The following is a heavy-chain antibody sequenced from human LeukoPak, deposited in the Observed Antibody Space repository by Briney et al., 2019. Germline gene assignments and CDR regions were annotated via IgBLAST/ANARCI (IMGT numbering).Heavy chain of an antibody. CDR3: ARVSHYYDSSGYYLRGFDP. D-gene: IGHD3-22*01. CDR1: GASISSYY. Sequence: PSETLSLTCTVSGASISSYYWSWIRQSPGKGLEWIGYIYYSGRTNYNPSLKSRVTMSVDTSKNQFSLKLSSVTAADTAVYYCARVSHYYDSSGYYLRGFDPWGQGTLVTVSS. CDR2: IYYSGRT. V-gene: IGHV4-59*01. J-gene: IGHJ5*02.